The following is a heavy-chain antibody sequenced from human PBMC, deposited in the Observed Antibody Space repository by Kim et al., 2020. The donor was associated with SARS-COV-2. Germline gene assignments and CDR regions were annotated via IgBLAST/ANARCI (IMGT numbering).Heavy chain of an antibody. CDR1: GFSVGSDY. CDR2: IYTGGRT. J-gene: IGHJ4*02. V-gene: IGHV3-66*01. D-gene: IGHD2-21*02. Sequence: GGSLRLSCAASGFSVGSDYMSWVRQAPGKGLEWVSLIYTGGRTYYSDSVKGRFSISRDNSKNTLYLQVNSLRAEDSAVYYCASFGVVSVMGFDYWWQGTL. CDR3: ASFGVVSVMGFDY.